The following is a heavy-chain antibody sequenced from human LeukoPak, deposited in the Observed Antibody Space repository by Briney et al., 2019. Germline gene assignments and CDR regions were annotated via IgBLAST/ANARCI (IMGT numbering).Heavy chain of an antibody. CDR1: GYSFTSYW. D-gene: IGHD3-22*01. CDR2: IYPGDSDA. V-gene: IGHV5-51*01. CDR3: ERRETYYYDSSGYWGFDY. Sequence: GESLKISCKGSGYSFTSYWIGWVRQMPGKGLEWMGIIYPGDSDARYSPSFQGQVTISADKSISTAYLQWSSLKASDTAMYYCERRETYYYDSSGYWGFDYWGQGTLVTVSS. J-gene: IGHJ4*02.